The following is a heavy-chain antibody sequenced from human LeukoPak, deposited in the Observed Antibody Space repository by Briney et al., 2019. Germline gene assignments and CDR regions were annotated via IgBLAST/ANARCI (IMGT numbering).Heavy chain of an antibody. CDR3: ARSRGSDY. CDR2: IVPSDSYT. J-gene: IGHJ4*02. Sequence: GESLKISCKGSGYSFTNYWINWVRQMPGKGLEWMGNIVPSDSYTNYSPSFQGHVTISADKSISTAYLQWSSLKASDTAMYYCARSRGSDYWGQGTLVTVSS. V-gene: IGHV5-10-1*01. CDR1: GYSFTNYW.